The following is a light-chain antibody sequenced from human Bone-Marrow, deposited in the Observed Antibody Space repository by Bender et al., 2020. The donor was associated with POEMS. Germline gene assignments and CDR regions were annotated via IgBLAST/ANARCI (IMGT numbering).Light chain of an antibody. Sequence: QSALTQPASVSGSPGQSITISCTGTSSDVGSYNLVSWYQQHPGKAPKLMIYEGSKRPSGISNRFSGSKSGNTASLTISGLQAEDEAHYYCGSYTPSSHAVFGGGTKLTVL. CDR2: EGS. V-gene: IGLV2-23*01. J-gene: IGLJ2*01. CDR3: GSYTPSSHAV. CDR1: SSDVGSYNL.